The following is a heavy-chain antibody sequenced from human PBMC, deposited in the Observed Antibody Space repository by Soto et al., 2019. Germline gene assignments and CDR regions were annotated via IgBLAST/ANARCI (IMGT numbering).Heavy chain of an antibody. J-gene: IGHJ4*02. CDR3: AKGVAAWGYFDY. D-gene: IGHD6-19*01. CDR2: ISWSTGSI. Sequence: EVQLVESGGGLVQPGGSLRLSCAASGFTFDDYAMHWVRQAPGKGLEWVSGISWSTGSIGYADSVKGRFTISRDNAKNSLYLQMNSLRTEDTALYYCAKGVAAWGYFDYWGQGTLVTVSS. V-gene: IGHV3-9*01. CDR1: GFTFDDYA.